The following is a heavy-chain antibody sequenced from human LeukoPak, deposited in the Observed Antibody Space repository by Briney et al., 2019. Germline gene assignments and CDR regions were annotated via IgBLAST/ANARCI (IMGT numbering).Heavy chain of an antibody. Sequence: GGSLRLSCVASGFTISSYSMNWVRQAPGKGLEWVSSISENSKDIFYVDSVKGRFTISRDNAKNSLYLQMNSLRADDTAVYYCARVPPYDFWSGYYYYYYMDVWGKGTTVTVSS. J-gene: IGHJ6*03. CDR1: GFTISSYS. V-gene: IGHV3-21*01. D-gene: IGHD3-3*01. CDR2: ISENSKDI. CDR3: ARVPPYDFWSGYYYYYYMDV.